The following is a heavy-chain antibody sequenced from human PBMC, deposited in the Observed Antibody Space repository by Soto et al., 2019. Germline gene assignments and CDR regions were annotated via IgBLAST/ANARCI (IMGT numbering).Heavy chain of an antibody. CDR1: GGSFSGYY. V-gene: IGHV4-34*01. CDR2: INHSGST. Sequence: SETLSLTCAVYGGSFSGYYWSWIRQPPWKGLEWIGEINHSGSTNYNPSLKSRVTISVDTSKNQFSLKLSSVTAADTAVYYCARGGLGYCSGGSCYPTYYYYYMDVWGKGTTVTVSS. D-gene: IGHD2-15*01. J-gene: IGHJ6*03. CDR3: ARGGLGYCSGGSCYPTYYYYYMDV.